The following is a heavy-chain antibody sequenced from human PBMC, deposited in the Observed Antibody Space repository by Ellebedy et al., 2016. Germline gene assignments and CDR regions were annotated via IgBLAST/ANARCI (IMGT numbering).Heavy chain of an antibody. CDR3: AREGPTIFGVATGDGKTWYFDL. Sequence: GESLKISCAASGFTFGTPSMHRVRQAPGKGLERVSCLSGSSTYIYYADSVKGRFTISRDNAKNSLYLQVNSLRGEDTAVYYCAREGPTIFGVATGDGKTWYFDLWGRGTLVTVSS. CDR1: GFTFGTPS. V-gene: IGHV3-21*01. J-gene: IGHJ2*01. D-gene: IGHD3-3*01. CDR2: LSGSSTYI.